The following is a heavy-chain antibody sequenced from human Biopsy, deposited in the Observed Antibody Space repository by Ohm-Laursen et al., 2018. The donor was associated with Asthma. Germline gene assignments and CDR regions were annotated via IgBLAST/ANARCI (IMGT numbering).Heavy chain of an antibody. CDR3: VRAVRNEQWLDPFDY. CDR2: VYWTGST. Sequence: GTLSLTCCVYGGSISSFYWSWIRQSPEKGLEWMGYVYWTGSTNYNPSLKSRITMSVDTSKNRMFLELTSVTAADTAIYYCVRAVRNEQWLDPFDYWGQGKPVTVSS. CDR1: GGSISSFY. J-gene: IGHJ4*02. D-gene: IGHD6-19*01. V-gene: IGHV4-59*01.